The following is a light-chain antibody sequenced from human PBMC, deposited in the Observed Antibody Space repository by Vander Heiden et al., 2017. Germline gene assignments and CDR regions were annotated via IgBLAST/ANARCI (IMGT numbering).Light chain of an antibody. CDR2: EVS. Sequence: QPALTQPASVSGSPGPSIPISCTGTSSDVGGDNYVSWYQQHPGKAPKLRIYEVSNRSSGVANTVSGSKSGNTASLTISGLQAEDEADYYFSSYTSSSPFVFGTGTKVTVL. V-gene: IGLV2-14*01. CDR3: SSYTSSSPFV. CDR1: SSDVGGDNY. J-gene: IGLJ1*01.